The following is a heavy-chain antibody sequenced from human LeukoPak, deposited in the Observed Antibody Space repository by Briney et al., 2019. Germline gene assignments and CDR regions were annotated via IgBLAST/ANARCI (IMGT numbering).Heavy chain of an antibody. V-gene: IGHV1-2*02. CDR1: GYIFTGYY. D-gene: IGHD6-13*01. CDR3: ARDVSIAAAGDGMDV. CDR2: INPNSGGT. Sequence: ASVKVSCKASGYIFTGYYMHWVRQAPGQGLEWMGWINPNSGGTNYAQKFQGRVTMTRDTSISTAYMELSRLRSDDTAVYYCARDVSIAAAGDGMDVWGQGTTVTVSS. J-gene: IGHJ6*02.